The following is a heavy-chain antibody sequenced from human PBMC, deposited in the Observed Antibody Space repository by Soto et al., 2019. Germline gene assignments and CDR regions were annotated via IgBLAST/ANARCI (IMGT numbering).Heavy chain of an antibody. J-gene: IGHJ4*02. CDR2: IKEDGIDK. V-gene: IGHV3-7*03. Sequence: EVQLVESGGDLVQPGGSLRLSCAASGFTFNRHWMTWVRQAPGKGLEWVANIKEDGIDKYYVDSVRGRFTISRDNVKNSLNLQMDSLRAEDSAVYCCARGLGNCPSIFCRGLDYWGQGTLVTVSS. D-gene: IGHD2-2*01. CDR3: ARGLGNCPSIFCRGLDY. CDR1: GFTFNRHW.